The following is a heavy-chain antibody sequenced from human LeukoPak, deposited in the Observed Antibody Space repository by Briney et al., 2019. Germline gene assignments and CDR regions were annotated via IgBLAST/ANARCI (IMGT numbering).Heavy chain of an antibody. CDR1: GGSISSSSYY. D-gene: IGHD2-2*01. CDR3: ARTTEDCSSTSCYQYWFDP. J-gene: IGHJ5*02. CDR2: IYYSGST. V-gene: IGHV4-39*07. Sequence: PSETLSLTCTVSGGSISSSSYYWGWIRQPPGKGLEWIGSIYYSGSTHYNPSLKSRVTISVDTSKNQFSLKLNSVTAADTAVYYCARTTEDCSSTSCYQYWFDPWGQGTLVTVSS.